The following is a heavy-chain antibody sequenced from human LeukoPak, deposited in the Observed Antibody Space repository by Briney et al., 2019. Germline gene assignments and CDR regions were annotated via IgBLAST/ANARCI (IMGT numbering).Heavy chain of an antibody. J-gene: IGHJ4*02. Sequence: SETLSLTCAVYGGSFSGYYWRWIRQPPGKGLEWIGEINHSGSTNYNPSLKSRVTISVDTSKNQFSLKLSSVTAADTAVYYCARGNSNYPTPTPLDYWGQGTLVTVSS. CDR2: INHSGST. CDR1: GGSFSGYY. D-gene: IGHD4-4*01. CDR3: ARGNSNYPTPTPLDY. V-gene: IGHV4-34*01.